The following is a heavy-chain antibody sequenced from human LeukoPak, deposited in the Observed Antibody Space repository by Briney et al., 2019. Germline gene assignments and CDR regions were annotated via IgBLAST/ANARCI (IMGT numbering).Heavy chain of an antibody. CDR1: GYTFSGYY. CDR3: AREWYASGSCFDY. CDR2: INPRSGGA. J-gene: IGHJ4*02. Sequence: ASVRVSFKTSGYTFSGYYMHWVRQAPGQGLEWMGWINPRSGGANYAQKFQGRVTLTRDTSISTAYMDLSRLISDDTAVYYCAREWYASGSCFDYWGQGTLVTVSS. V-gene: IGHV1-2*02. D-gene: IGHD3-10*01.